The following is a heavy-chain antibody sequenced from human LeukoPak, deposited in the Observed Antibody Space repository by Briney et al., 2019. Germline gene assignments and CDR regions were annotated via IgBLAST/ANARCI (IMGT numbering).Heavy chain of an antibody. J-gene: IGHJ6*03. CDR1: GYTFTSYG. D-gene: IGHD3-10*01. CDR3: ARGRGADHYYYYMDV. V-gene: IGHV1-8*03. CDR2: MNPNSGNT. Sequence: ASVKVSCKASGYTFTSYGINWVRQATGQGLEWMGWMNPNSGNTGYAQKFQGRVTITRNTSISTAYMELSSLRSEDTAVYYCARGRGADHYYYYMDVWGKGTTVTVSS.